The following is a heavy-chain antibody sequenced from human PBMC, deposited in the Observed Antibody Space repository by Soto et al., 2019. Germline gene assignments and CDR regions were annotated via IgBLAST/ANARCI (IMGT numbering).Heavy chain of an antibody. V-gene: IGHV4-31*03. J-gene: IGHJ5*02. CDR1: GGSVSSGGYY. CDR2: IHYSGST. CDR3: ARAGGAGSGHDWFDP. Sequence: PSETLSLTCNVSGGSVSSGGYYWSWIRQHPGKGLEWIGYIHYSGSTYYNPSLKSRVTMSIDTSKNSFSLNLSSVTAADTAVYYCARAGGAGSGHDWFDPWGQGTLVTVSS. D-gene: IGHD6-13*01.